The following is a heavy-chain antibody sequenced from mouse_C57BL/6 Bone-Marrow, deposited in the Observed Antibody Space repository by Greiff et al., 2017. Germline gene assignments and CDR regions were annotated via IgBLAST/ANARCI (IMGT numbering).Heavy chain of an antibody. CDR3: AIYDGYPTLAW. CDR1: GFTFSDYY. J-gene: IGHJ3*02. CDR2: ISNGGGST. Sequence: EVKVVESGGGLVQPGGSLKLSCAASGFTFSDYYMYWVRQTPEKRLEWVAYISNGGGSTYYPDTVKGRFTISRDNAKNTLYLQMSRLKSEDTAMYYCAIYDGYPTLAWWGQGTLVTVSA. D-gene: IGHD2-3*01. V-gene: IGHV5-12*01.